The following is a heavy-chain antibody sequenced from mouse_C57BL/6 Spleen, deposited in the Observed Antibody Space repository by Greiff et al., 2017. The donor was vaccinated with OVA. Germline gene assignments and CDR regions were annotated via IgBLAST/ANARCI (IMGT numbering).Heavy chain of an antibody. CDR1: GFTFSDYG. Sequence: EVQLVESGGGLVKPGGSLKLSCAASGFTFSDYGMHWVRQAPEKGLEWVAYISSGSSTIYYAATVKGRFTISRDNAKNTLFLQMTSLRSEDTAMYYCARGFYYGSSWYFDVWGTGTTVTVSS. J-gene: IGHJ1*03. D-gene: IGHD1-1*01. V-gene: IGHV5-17*01. CDR3: ARGFYYGSSWYFDV. CDR2: ISSGSSTI.